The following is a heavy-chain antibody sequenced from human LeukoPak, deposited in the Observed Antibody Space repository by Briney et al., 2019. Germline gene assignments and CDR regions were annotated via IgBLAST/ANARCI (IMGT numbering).Heavy chain of an antibody. CDR1: GFTLSSYG. Sequence: VGSLRDSCAAPGFTLSSYGMHWVRPAPGRGLERVAVIWYDGSKKYYADTVKGGFTISRDNSKNTLYLQINSLRAEDTAVYYCARDSYGSDYWGQGTLDTVSS. CDR3: ARDSYGSDY. D-gene: IGHD3-10*01. V-gene: IGHV3-33*01. CDR2: IWYDGSKK. J-gene: IGHJ4*02.